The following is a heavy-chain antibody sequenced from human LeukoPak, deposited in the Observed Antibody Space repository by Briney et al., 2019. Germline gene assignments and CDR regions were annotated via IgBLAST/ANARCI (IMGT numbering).Heavy chain of an antibody. CDR2: VYHSGRT. J-gene: IGHJ4*02. CDR1: GGSFSGYY. Sequence: MPSETLSLTCAVYGGSFSGYYWSWIRQPPGKGLEWIGEVYHSGRTNYNPSLTSRVTISLDKSNNQVSLNLSSVTAADTAVYFCARSRAAAGTRDFDYWGQGNQVTVPS. CDR3: ARSRAAAGTRDFDY. D-gene: IGHD6-13*01. V-gene: IGHV4-34*01.